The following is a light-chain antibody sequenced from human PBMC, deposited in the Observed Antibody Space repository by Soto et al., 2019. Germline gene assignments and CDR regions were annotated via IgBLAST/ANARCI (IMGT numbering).Light chain of an antibody. CDR3: QQYYTTPYT. CDR1: QSVLYSSNNKNY. J-gene: IGKJ2*01. CDR2: WAS. V-gene: IGKV4-1*01. Sequence: DIVMTQSPDSLAVSLGERATINCKSSQSVLYSSNNKNYLAWYQQRPGQPPKLLIYWASARESRAPDRISGRGSGTDFTLTISSLQAEDVAVYYCQQYYTTPYTFGQGTKLEIK.